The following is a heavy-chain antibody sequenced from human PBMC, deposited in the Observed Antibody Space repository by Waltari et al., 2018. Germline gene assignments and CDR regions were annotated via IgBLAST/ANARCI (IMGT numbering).Heavy chain of an antibody. CDR2: IYFSRST. J-gene: IGHJ3*02. Sequence: LEWVGYIYFSRSTYYNPSLKSRVTISVDTSKNQFSLKLSSVTAADTAVYYCARTMITFGGVIALDAFDIWGQGTMVTVSS. V-gene: IGHV4-30-4*01. CDR3: ARTMITFGGVIALDAFDI. D-gene: IGHD3-16*02.